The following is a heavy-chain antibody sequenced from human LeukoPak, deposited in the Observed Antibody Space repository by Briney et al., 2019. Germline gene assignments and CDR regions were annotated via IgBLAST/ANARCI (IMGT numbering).Heavy chain of an antibody. CDR3: ARDQNWFDP. J-gene: IGHJ5*02. CDR1: GGSISSYY. CDR2: IYYSGST. V-gene: IGHV4-59*01. Sequence: TSETLSLTCTVSGGSISSYYWSWIRQPPGKGLEWIGYIYYSGSTNYNPSLKSRVTISVDTSKNQFSLKLSSMTAADTAVYYCARDQNWFDPWGQGTLVTVSS.